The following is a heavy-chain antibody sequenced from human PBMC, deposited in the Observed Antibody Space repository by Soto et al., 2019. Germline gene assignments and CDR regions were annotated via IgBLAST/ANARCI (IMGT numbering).Heavy chain of an antibody. V-gene: IGHV4-34*01. D-gene: IGHD2-15*01. CDR3: ARGGFVVVVAAYMEV. CDR2: INHSGST. CDR1: VGSFSGYY. Sequence: SETLSLTCAVYVGSFSGYYWSLIRQPPGKGLECIWEINHSGSTNYNPSLKSRVTISVDTSKNQFSLKLSSVTAADTAVYYCARGGFVVVVAAYMEVWGQGSTVIVSS. J-gene: IGHJ6*02.